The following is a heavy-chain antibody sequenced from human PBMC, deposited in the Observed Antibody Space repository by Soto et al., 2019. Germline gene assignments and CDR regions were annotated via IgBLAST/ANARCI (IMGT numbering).Heavy chain of an antibody. J-gene: IGHJ4*02. CDR1: GYTFTSYY. Sequence: GASVKVSCKASGYTFTSYYMHWVRQAPGQGLEWMGIINPSGGSTSYAQKFQGRVTMTRDTSTSTVYMELSSLRSEDTAVYYCARLYYEFWSGSTSFGTIDYWGQGTLVTVSS. CDR2: INPSGGST. D-gene: IGHD3-3*01. V-gene: IGHV1-46*01. CDR3: ARLYYEFWSGSTSFGTIDY.